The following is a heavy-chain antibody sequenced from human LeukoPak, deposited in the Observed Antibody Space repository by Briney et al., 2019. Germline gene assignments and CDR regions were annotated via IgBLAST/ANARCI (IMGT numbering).Heavy chain of an antibody. V-gene: IGHV1-69*04. CDR2: IIPILGIA. CDR1: GGTFSSYT. J-gene: IGHJ6*03. D-gene: IGHD5-18*01. Sequence: SVKVSCKASGGTFSSYTISWVRQAPGQGLEWMGRIIPILGIANYAQKFQGRVTITADKSTSTAYMEPSSLRSEDTAVYYCAREGYSYGPYYYYMDVWGKGTTVTVSS. CDR3: AREGYSYGPYYYYMDV.